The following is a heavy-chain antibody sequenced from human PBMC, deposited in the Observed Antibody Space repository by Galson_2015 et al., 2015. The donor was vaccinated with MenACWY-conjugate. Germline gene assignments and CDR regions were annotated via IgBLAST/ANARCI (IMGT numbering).Heavy chain of an antibody. CDR1: GFTFSNYN. Sequence: SLRLSCAVSGFTFSNYNMNWVRQAPGKGLEWVSSITSSSTYIKYADSVKGRFTISRDNTNNLLYLQMNSLRAEDTAVYYCARDLAVTGSWDFDRGGRGALGAVAS. J-gene: IGHJ2*01. CDR2: ITSSSTYI. V-gene: IGHV3-21*01. CDR3: ARDLAVTGSWDFDR. D-gene: IGHD6-19*01.